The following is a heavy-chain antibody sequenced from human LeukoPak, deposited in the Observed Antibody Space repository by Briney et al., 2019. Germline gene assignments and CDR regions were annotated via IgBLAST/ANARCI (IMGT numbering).Heavy chain of an antibody. CDR2: ISWNSGSI. V-gene: IGHV3-9*01. J-gene: IGHJ4*02. CDR3: AKDGQVGY. Sequence: GGSLRLSCAASGFTFDDYAMHWVRQAPGKGLEWVSGISWNSGSIGCADSVKGRFTISRDNAKNSLYLQMNSLRAEDTALYYCAKDGQVGYWGQGTLVTVSS. CDR1: GFTFDDYA.